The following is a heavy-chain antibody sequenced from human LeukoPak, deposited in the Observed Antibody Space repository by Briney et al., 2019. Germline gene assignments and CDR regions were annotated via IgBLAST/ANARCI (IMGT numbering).Heavy chain of an antibody. V-gene: IGHV3-69-1*02. J-gene: IGHJ3*02. CDR1: GFTFSTYN. CDR3: AKEHSDEAFDI. CDR2: ISSSSTI. Sequence: PGGYLRLSYAASGFTFSTYNMDWVRQAPGKGLEWVAYISSSSTIYYADSVKGRFTISRDNAKKSLYLQMNSLRAEDTALYYCAKEHSDEAFDIWGQGTMVTVSS.